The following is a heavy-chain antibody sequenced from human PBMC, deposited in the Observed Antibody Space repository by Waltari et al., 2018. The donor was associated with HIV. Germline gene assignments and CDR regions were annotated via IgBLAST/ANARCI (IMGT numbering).Heavy chain of an antibody. CDR3: TNTMTYDSSGYYWAY. V-gene: IGHV1-69*12. Sequence: QVQLVRSGAAVKKLGSSVTVSCMASGGYFGIYAISWVRQAPGQGLEWMGGIIPIFGTVNYAQKLQGRVTITADESTSTAYMELSGLRSEDTAVYYCTNTMTYDSSGYYWAYWGQGTLVAVSS. CDR1: GGYFGIYA. J-gene: IGHJ4*02. D-gene: IGHD3-22*01. CDR2: IIPIFGTV.